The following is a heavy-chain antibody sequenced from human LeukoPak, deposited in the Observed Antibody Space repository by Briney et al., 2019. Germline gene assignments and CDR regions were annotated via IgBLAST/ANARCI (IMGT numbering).Heavy chain of an antibody. CDR3: AKSHYYGSGSCSH. CDR2: ISYDGSNK. J-gene: IGHJ4*02. V-gene: IGHV3-30*18. D-gene: IGHD3-10*01. Sequence: GRSLRLSCAASGFTFSSYGMHWVRQAPGKGLEWVAVISYDGSNKYYADSVKGRFTISRDNSKNTLSLQMNSLRAEDTAVYYCAKSHYYGSGSCSHWGQGTLVTVSS. CDR1: GFTFSSYG.